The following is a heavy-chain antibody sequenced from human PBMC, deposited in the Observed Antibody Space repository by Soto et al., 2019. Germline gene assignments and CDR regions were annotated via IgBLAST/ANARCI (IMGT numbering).Heavy chain of an antibody. J-gene: IGHJ5*02. CDR3: ARQPLLWFGEFGNWFDP. V-gene: IGHV4-4*02. CDR2: IYHSGST. D-gene: IGHD3-10*01. CDR1: GGSISSSNW. Sequence: PSETLSLTCAVSGGSISSSNWWSWVRQPPGKGLEWIGEIYHSGSTNYNPSLKSRVTISVDKSKNQFSLKLSSVTAADTAVYYCARQPLLWFGEFGNWFDPWGQGTLVTVSS.